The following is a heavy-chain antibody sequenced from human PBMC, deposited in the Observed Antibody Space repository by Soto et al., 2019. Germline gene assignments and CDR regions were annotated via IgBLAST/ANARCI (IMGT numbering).Heavy chain of an antibody. CDR3: ERRAPPMNV. Sequence: QVQLVQSGAEVKEPGASVKVSCKASGYTFTSYGISWVRQAPGQGLAWMGGISAYTGNTKYAQKLQRRDTMTTDTSTSTAYMELRSLRSDDTAVYYCERRAPPMNVWGQGTTVTVSS. CDR2: ISAYTGNT. CDR1: GYTFTSYG. V-gene: IGHV1-18*01. J-gene: IGHJ6*02.